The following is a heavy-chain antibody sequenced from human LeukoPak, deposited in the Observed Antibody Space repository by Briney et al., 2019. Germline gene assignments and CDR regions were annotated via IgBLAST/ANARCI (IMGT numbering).Heavy chain of an antibody. CDR1: GYTFTGYY. V-gene: IGHV1-2*02. Sequence: GASVKVSCKASGYTFTGYYMHWVRQAPGQGLEWMGWINPNSGGTNYAQKFQGRVTMTRDTSISTAYMELSRLRSDDTAVYYCASGTSDYGDYAYYYYYYMDVWGKGTTVTVSS. CDR3: ASGTSDYGDYAYYYYYYMDV. J-gene: IGHJ6*03. CDR2: INPNSGGT. D-gene: IGHD4-17*01.